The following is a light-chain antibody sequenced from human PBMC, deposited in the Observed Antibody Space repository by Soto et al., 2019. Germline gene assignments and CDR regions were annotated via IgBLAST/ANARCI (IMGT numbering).Light chain of an antibody. CDR3: EQRGET. CDR1: QSFSSY. CDR2: DAS. Sequence: EIVLTQSPATLSLSPGERATLSCRASQSFSSYLAWYQQKPGQAPRLLIYDASNRATGIPARFSGSGSGTDFTLTISSLESEDFAVYYCEQRGETFGQGTKVEIK. J-gene: IGKJ1*01. V-gene: IGKV3-11*01.